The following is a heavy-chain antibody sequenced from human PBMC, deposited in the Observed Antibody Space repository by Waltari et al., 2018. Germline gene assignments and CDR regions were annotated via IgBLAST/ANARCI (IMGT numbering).Heavy chain of an antibody. CDR3: TGGAVTGTDF. V-gene: IGHV3-73*01. D-gene: IGHD6-13*01. CDR1: GFPFSGST. J-gene: IGHJ4*02. CDR2: IRSKPNNYAT. Sequence: EVQVVGSGGGLVQPGGSLKLSCATHGFPFSGSTIHWVRQTSGKGLEWIGRIRSKPNNYATRYTASVEGRFTISRDDSENTAYLQMSSLMTEDTAVYYCTGGAVTGTDFWGQGTLVTVSS.